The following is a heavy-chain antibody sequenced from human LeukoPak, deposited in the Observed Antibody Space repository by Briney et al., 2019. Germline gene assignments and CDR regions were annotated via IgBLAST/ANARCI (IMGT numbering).Heavy chain of an antibody. CDR3: ARDSPIAAAGT. V-gene: IGHV1-2*02. Sequence: GASVKVSCKASVYSFTVYYMHWVRQSPGQGREWMGWINPNSGGTNYAQKFQGRVTMTRDTSISTAYMELSRLRSDDTAVYYCARDSPIAAAGTWGQGTLVTVSS. CDR2: INPNSGGT. D-gene: IGHD6-13*01. J-gene: IGHJ4*02. CDR1: VYSFTVYY.